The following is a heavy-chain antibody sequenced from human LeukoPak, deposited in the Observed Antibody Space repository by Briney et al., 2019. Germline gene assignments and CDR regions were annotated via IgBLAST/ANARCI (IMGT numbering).Heavy chain of an antibody. CDR3: ASFKQWLVRGGFDY. J-gene: IGHJ4*02. V-gene: IGHV4-38-2*02. CDR2: IFHTGSA. CDR1: GYSISSGYY. D-gene: IGHD6-19*01. Sequence: SETLSLTCNVSGYSISSGYYWGWIRQPPGKGLEYIGSIFHTGSADYNPSLKSRVTLSVDTSKNQFSLKLNSVTAADTAVYYCASFKQWLVRGGFDYWGQGTLVTVSS.